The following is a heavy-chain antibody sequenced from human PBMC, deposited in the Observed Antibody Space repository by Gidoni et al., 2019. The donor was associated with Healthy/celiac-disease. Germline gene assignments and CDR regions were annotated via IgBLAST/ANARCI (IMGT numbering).Heavy chain of an antibody. CDR2: IYTSGST. CDR1: GGSISSGRYY. Sequence: QVQLQESGPGLVKPSQTLSLTCTVSGGSISSGRYYWSWIRQPAGKGLEWIGRIYTSGSTNYNPSLKSRVTISVDTSKNQFSLKLSSVTAADTAVYYCARRTYSSTHYYYYMDVWGKGTTVTVSS. D-gene: IGHD6-13*01. V-gene: IGHV4-61*02. J-gene: IGHJ6*03. CDR3: ARRTYSSTHYYYYMDV.